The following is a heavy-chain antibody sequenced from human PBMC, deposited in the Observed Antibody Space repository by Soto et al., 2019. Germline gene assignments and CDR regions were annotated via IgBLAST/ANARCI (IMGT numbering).Heavy chain of an antibody. CDR3: ARDRLELGYCSGGSCQPDYYYGMDV. Sequence: SETLSLTCTVSGGSISGGGYYWSWIRQHPGKGLEWIGYISYSGSTNYNPSLKSRVTISVDTSKNQFSLKLSSVTAADTAVYYCARDRLELGYCSGGSCQPDYYYGMDVWGQGTTVTVSS. CDR1: GGSISGGGYY. CDR2: ISYSGST. D-gene: IGHD2-15*01. J-gene: IGHJ6*02. V-gene: IGHV4-61*08.